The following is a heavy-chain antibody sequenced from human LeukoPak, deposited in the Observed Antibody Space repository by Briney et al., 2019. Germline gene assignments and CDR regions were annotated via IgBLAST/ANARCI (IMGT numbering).Heavy chain of an antibody. CDR3: ARDLSLXXAXXXXXFDF. CDR1: GFTFSSFG. J-gene: IGHJ4*02. Sequence: GMSLRLSCEASGFTFSSFGMHWVRQAPGKGLEWVAVIWNDARTTLYADSVKGRFTISRDNSKNTLFLQMNSLRAEDTAVYYCARDLSLXXAXXXXXFDFXGXGXLVTVS. CDR2: IWNDARTT. V-gene: IGHV3-33*01. D-gene: IGHD3-3*01.